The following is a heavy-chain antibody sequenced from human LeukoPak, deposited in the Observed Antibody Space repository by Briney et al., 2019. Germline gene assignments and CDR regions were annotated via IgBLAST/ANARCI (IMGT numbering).Heavy chain of an antibody. CDR1: GYTFTSYY. V-gene: IGHV1-46*03. J-gene: IGHJ4*02. CDR3: AREGSGWPFDY. CDR2: INPSGGST. D-gene: IGHD6-19*01. Sequence: ASVKVSCKASGYTFTSYYMHWVRQAPGQGLEWMGIINPSGGSTSYAQKFQGRVTMTRDTSASTVYMELSSLRSEDTAVYYCAREGSGWPFDYWGQGTLVTVSS.